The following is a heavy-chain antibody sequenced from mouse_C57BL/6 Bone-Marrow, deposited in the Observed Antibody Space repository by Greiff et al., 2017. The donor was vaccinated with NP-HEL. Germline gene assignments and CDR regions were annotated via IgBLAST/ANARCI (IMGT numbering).Heavy chain of an antibody. CDR1: GFTFSSYA. CDR2: ISDGGSYT. J-gene: IGHJ2*01. V-gene: IGHV5-4*01. CDR3: ARDGYGNYDDY. Sequence: EVKVVESGGGLVKPGGSLKLSCAASGFTFSSYAMSWVRQTPEKRLEWVATISDGGSYTYYPDNVKGRFTISRDNAKNNLYLQMSHLKSEDTAMYYCARDGYGNYDDYWGQGTTLTVSS. D-gene: IGHD2-1*01.